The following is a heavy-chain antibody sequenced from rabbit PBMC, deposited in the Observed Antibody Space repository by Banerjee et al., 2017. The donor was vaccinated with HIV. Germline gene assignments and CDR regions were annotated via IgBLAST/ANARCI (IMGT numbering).Heavy chain of an antibody. CDR2: IDPVFGST. J-gene: IGHJ4*01. D-gene: IGHD6-1*01. V-gene: IGHV1S7*01. Sequence: QLVESGGGLVKPGASLTLTCKTSGFSFSSYYMSWVRQAPGKGLEWIGYIDPVFGSTDYASWVNGRFTISSDNAQNTLYLQLNSLTAADTATYFSARYYTYGYGAYGHAKKLWGPGTLVTVS. CDR3: ARYYTYGYGAYGHAKKL. CDR1: GFSFSSYY.